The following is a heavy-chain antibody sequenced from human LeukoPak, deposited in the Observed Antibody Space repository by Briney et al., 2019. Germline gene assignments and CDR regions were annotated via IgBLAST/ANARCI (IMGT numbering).Heavy chain of an antibody. CDR3: ARDTGSSPGDY. CDR1: VYIFTSYG. CDR2: ISTYNCDT. D-gene: IGHD1-26*01. Sequence: ASVKVSCKASVYIFTSYGITWVRQAPGHGLEGMGWISTYNCDTNYAQNLQGRVTMTTDTSTSTAYMDPRSLRSDDTAVYYCARDTGSSPGDYWGQGTLVTVSS. J-gene: IGHJ4*02. V-gene: IGHV1-18*01.